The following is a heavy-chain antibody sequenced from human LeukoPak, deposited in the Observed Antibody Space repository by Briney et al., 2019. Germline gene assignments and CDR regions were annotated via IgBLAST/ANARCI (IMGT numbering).Heavy chain of an antibody. CDR2: INPNSGGT. J-gene: IGHJ4*02. V-gene: IGHV1-2*02. Sequence: ASVKVSCKASGYTFTGHYMHWVRQAPGQGLEWMGWINPNSGGTNYAQKFQGRVTMTRDTSISTAYMELSRLRSDDMAVYYCASASRFLEWLTYYWGQGTLVTVSS. D-gene: IGHD3-3*01. CDR1: GYTFTGHY. CDR3: ASASRFLEWLTYY.